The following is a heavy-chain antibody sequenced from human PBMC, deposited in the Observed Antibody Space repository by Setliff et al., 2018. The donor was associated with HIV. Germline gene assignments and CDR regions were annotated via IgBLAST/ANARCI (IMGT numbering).Heavy chain of an antibody. CDR1: GFTFRDYG. D-gene: IGHD2-8*01. CDR2: IRSNAYGGTT. CDR3: TTDMRYFDW. J-gene: IGHJ4*02. Sequence: PGGSLRLSCTTSGFTFRDYGMMWVRQAPGKGLEWLGFIRSNAYGGTTEFAASVKDRIIMSRDDSKRTLYLEMSSLKTEDTAVYYCTTDMRYFDWWGQGTLVTVSS. V-gene: IGHV3-49*04.